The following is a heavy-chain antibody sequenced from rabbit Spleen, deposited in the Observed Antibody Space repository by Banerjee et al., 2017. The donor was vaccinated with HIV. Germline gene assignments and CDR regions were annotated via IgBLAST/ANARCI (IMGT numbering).Heavy chain of an antibody. D-gene: IGHD2-1*01. V-gene: IGHV1S40*01. Sequence: EESGGDLVKPGASLTLTCTASGFDFSRAYDMFWVRQAPGKGPEWIAVIWTGDGGTVYATWAKGRFTISKTSSTTVTLQLTSLTAADTATYFCARGSAAMTMVITGFYFSLWGQGTLVTVS. J-gene: IGHJ4*01. CDR2: IWTGDGGT. CDR1: GFDFSRAYD. CDR3: ARGSAAMTMVITGFYFSL.